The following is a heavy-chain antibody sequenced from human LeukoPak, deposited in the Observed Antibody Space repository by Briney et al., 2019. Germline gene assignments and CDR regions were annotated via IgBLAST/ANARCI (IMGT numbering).Heavy chain of an antibody. J-gene: IGHJ5*02. CDR1: GFTFSSYS. V-gene: IGHV3-21*01. Sequence: GGSLRLSCAASGFTFSSYSMNWVRQAPGKGLEWVSSISSSSSYIYHADSVKVRFTISRHNANNSLNLQMNSLGAKDTAVFYVVRVGRGHCSSTRRHGLDPWGQGTLVTVSS. CDR2: ISSSSSYI. CDR3: VRVGRGHCSSTRRHGLDP. D-gene: IGHD2-2*01.